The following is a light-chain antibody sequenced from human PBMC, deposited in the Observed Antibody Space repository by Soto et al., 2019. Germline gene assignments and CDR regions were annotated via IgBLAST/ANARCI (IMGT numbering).Light chain of an antibody. J-gene: IGKJ4*01. Sequence: DIQMTQSPSSLSASVGDRVTITCRTSQSISSYLNWYQEKPGKAPKLLIYAASSLQSGVPSRFSGSGSGTDFTPTISGLQPEDFANYYCQQSYSIPLTFGGGTKVEIK. V-gene: IGKV1-39*01. CDR1: QSISSY. CDR3: QQSYSIPLT. CDR2: AAS.